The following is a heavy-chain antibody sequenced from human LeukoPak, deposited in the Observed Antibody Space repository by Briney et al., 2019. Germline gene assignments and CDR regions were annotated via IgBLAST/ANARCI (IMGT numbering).Heavy chain of an antibody. Sequence: ASVTVSCKASGYTFTSYDINWVRHANGQGLEWKGWMNPNSGNTGYAQKFQGRVTITRNTSISTAYMELSTLRSEDTAVYYCARGHRVLRYFDWLPPHYYMDVWGKGTTVTVSS. CDR2: MNPNSGNT. CDR1: GYTFTSYD. CDR3: ARGHRVLRYFDWLPPHYYMDV. J-gene: IGHJ6*03. D-gene: IGHD3-9*01. V-gene: IGHV1-8*03.